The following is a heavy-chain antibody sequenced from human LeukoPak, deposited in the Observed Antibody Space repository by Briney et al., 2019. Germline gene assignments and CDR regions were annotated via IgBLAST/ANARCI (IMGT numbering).Heavy chain of an antibody. V-gene: IGHV3-33*01. CDR3: ARDLCSSTSCQYYYYYGMDV. CDR1: GFTFSSYG. D-gene: IGHD2-2*01. CDR2: IWYDGSNK. Sequence: GGSLRLSCAASGFTFSSYGMHWVRQAPGKGLEWVAVIWYDGSNKYYADSVKGRFTISRDNSKNTLYLQMNSLRAEDTAVYHCARDLCSSTSCQYYYYYGMDVWGQGTTVTVSS. J-gene: IGHJ6*02.